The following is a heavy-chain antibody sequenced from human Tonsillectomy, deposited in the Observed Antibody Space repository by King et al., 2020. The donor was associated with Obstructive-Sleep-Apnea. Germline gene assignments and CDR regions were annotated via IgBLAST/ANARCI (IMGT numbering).Heavy chain of an antibody. CDR3: ARGGYCRYTSCSHYDGMDV. V-gene: IGHV3-33*01. CDR2: IWDDGSNA. J-gene: IGHJ6*02. Sequence: VQLVESGGGVVQPGRSLRFSCAASGFAFSSYGMHWVRQAPGKGLEWVAAIWDDGSNAYYADSVKGRFTISRDNSKNTLYLQMNSLRAEDTAVYFCARGGYCRYTSCSHYDGMDVWGQGTTVTVSS. CDR1: GFAFSSYG. D-gene: IGHD2-2*01.